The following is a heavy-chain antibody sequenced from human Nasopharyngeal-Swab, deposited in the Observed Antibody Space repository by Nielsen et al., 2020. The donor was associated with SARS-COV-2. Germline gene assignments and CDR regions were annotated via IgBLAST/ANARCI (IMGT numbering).Heavy chain of an antibody. CDR3: ARRTVAGTVIDY. J-gene: IGHJ4*02. V-gene: IGHV4-4*02. CDR2: MHHSGST. Sequence: GKGLEWIGEMHHSGSTNYNPSLKSRVTISVDKSKNQFFLKLSSVTAADTAVYYCARRTVAGTVIDYWGQGTLVTVSS. D-gene: IGHD6-19*01.